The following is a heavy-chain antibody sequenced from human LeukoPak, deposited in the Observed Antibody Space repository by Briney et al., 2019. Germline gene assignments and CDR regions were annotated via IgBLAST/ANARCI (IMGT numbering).Heavy chain of an antibody. Sequence: SETLSLTCAVYGGSFSGYYWSWIRQPPGKGLEWIGEINHSGSTNYNPSLKSRVTISVDTSKNRFSLKLSSVTAADTAVYYCARGPALAYDILTGYYTSESYFDYWGQGTLVTVSS. J-gene: IGHJ4*02. CDR2: INHSGST. V-gene: IGHV4-34*01. D-gene: IGHD3-9*01. CDR1: GGSFSGYY. CDR3: ARGPALAYDILTGYYTSESYFDY.